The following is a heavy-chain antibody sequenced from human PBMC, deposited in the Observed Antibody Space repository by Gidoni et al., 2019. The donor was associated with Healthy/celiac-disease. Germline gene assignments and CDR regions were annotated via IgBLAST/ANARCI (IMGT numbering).Heavy chain of an antibody. CDR3: ARTTFAPQWLTHGYYFDY. CDR2: IYYSGST. V-gene: IGHV4-39*01. D-gene: IGHD6-19*01. CDR1: GGSISSRSYY. J-gene: IGHJ4*02. Sequence: QLQLQESGPGLVKPSETLSLTCTVSGGSISSRSYYWGWIRHPPVKGLEWIGSIYYSGSTYYNPSLKSRVTISVDTSKNQFSLKLSSVTAADTAVYYCARTTFAPQWLTHGYYFDYWGQGTLVTVSS.